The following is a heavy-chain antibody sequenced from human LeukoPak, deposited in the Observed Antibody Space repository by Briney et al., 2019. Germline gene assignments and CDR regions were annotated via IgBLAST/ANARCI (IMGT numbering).Heavy chain of an antibody. V-gene: IGHV3-33*08. CDR2: VWYDGTIK. D-gene: IGHD3/OR15-3a*01. CDR3: ARGGRGASNWTPYNWFDP. J-gene: IGHJ5*02. Sequence: GGSLRLSCSASGFPFSSYAMHWVRQAPGKGLEWVALVWYDGTIKYYADSVKGRFTISRDNSKNTLFLQMSSLRAEDTALYYCARGGRGASNWTPYNWFDPWGQGTLVTVSS. CDR1: GFPFSSYA.